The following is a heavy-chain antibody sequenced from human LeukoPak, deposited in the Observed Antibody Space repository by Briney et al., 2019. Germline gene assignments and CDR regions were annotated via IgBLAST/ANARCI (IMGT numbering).Heavy chain of an antibody. CDR3: ARQDAVVEEYAFDF. Sequence: PSETLSLTCTVSGGSISSSSYYWGWIRQPPGKGLEWIGSIYYSGSTYYNPSLKSRVTISVDTSKNQFSLKLSSVTAADTAVYYCARQDAVVEEYAFDFWGQGTMVTVSS. J-gene: IGHJ3*01. CDR2: IYYSGST. D-gene: IGHD2-15*01. V-gene: IGHV4-39*01. CDR1: GGSISSSSYY.